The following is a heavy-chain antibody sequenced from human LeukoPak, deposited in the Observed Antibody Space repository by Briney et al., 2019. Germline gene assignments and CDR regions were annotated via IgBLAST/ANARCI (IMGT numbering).Heavy chain of an antibody. CDR1: GFNFNKYG. V-gene: IGHV3-23*01. D-gene: IGHD6-19*01. CDR3: TKGGWLDD. Sequence: GGSLRLSCAASGFNFNKYGMTWARQAPGKGLEWVSTITGRSDKTYYTDSVKGRFVTSRDNAKDTLYLQMNSLRAEDTALEYCTKGGWLDDLGQGALVTVSS. J-gene: IGHJ4*02. CDR2: ITGRSDKT.